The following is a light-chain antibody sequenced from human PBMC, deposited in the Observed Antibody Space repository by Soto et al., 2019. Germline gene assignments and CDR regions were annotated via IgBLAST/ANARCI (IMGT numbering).Light chain of an antibody. V-gene: IGLV2-14*01. CDR3: SSYTSSTTWV. CDR1: SSDVGAYNY. Sequence: QSALTQPASVSGSPGQSITISCTGTSSDVGAYNYVSWYQQHPGKAPKLMIYEVSYRPSGVSDRFSGSRSGNTASLTISGLQAEDESDYYCSSYTSSTTWVFGEGTKVTVL. J-gene: IGLJ3*02. CDR2: EVS.